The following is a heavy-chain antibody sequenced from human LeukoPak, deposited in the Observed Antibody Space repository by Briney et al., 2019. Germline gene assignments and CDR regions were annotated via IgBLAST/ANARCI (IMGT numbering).Heavy chain of an antibody. CDR1: GGSISRYY. V-gene: IGHV4-59*08. J-gene: IGHJ4*02. D-gene: IGHD6-13*01. Sequence: SETLSLTCTVSGGSISRYYWSWIRQPPGKGLEWIGYISYSGSTNYNPSLKSRVAISVDTSKNQFSLKLSSVTAADTAVYYCASSGYSSSWPPGGGDYWGQGTLVTVSS. CDR3: ASSGYSSSWPPGGGDY. CDR2: ISYSGST.